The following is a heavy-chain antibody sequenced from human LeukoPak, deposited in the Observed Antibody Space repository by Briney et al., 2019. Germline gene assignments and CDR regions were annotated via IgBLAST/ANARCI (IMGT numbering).Heavy chain of an antibody. CDR1: GYSFTSYW. CDR3: ARHGSGSYYNYYYYYMDV. D-gene: IGHD3-10*01. J-gene: IGHJ6*03. CDR2: IYPGDSDT. V-gene: IGHV5-51*01. Sequence: GESLKISCKGSGYSFTSYWIGWVRQMPGKGLEWMGIIYPGDSDTRYSPSFQGQVTISADKSISTAYLQWSSLKASDTAMYYCARHGSGSYYNYYYYYMDVWGKGTTVTVSS.